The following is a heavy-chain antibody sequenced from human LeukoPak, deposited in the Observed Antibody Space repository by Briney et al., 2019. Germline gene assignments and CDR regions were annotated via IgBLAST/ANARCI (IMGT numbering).Heavy chain of an antibody. V-gene: IGHV1-2*02. D-gene: IGHD2-15*01. J-gene: IGHJ5*02. CDR2: INPNSGGT. CDR1: GYIFTDYY. Sequence: ASVKVSCKASGYIFTDYYMHWVRQPPGQGLEWMGWINPNSGGTNSAQKFQGRVTMTRDTSISTAYMELSRLRSDDTAVYYCARVGCTGGSCYGWFDPWGQGTLVTVSS. CDR3: ARVGCTGGSCYGWFDP.